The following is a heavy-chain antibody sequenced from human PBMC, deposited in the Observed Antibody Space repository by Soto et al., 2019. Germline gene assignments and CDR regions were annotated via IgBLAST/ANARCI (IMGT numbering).Heavy chain of an antibody. V-gene: IGHV4-30-2*01. CDR2: IYHSGST. CDR1: GGSISSGGYS. J-gene: IGHJ4*02. CDR3: ARGPPHHY. Sequence: QLQLQESGSGLVKPSQTLSLTCAVSGGSISSGGYSWSWIRQPPGKGLEWIGYIYHSGSTYYNPSLKSRVTISVDRSKNQFSLKLSSVTAADPAVYYCARGPPHHYWGQGTLVTVSS.